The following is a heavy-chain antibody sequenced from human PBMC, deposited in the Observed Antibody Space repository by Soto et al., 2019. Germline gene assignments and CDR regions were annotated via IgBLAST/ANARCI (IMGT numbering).Heavy chain of an antibody. Sequence: QVQLVQSGAEVKKPGSSVKVSCKASGGTFSSYIISWVRQAPGQGLEWMGRVIPILGIANYAQKFQGRVTTTADKSTSTAYMELSSLRSEDTAVYYCASFPQTAIVGAAYFDYWGQGTLVTVSS. CDR1: GGTFSSYI. J-gene: IGHJ4*02. CDR3: ASFPQTAIVGAAYFDY. V-gene: IGHV1-69*02. CDR2: VIPILGIA. D-gene: IGHD1-26*01.